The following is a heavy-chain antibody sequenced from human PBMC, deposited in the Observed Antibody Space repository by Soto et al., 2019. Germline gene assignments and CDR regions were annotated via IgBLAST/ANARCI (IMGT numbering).Heavy chain of an antibody. V-gene: IGHV1-69*13. CDR2: IIPIFGTA. Sequence: ASVKVSCKASGGTFSSYAISWVRQAPGQGLEWMGGIIPIFGTANYAQKFQGRVTITADESTSTAYMELSSLRSEDTAVYACASGGYSSSFTKSYYYGMDVWGQGTTVTVSS. CDR3: ASGGYSSSFTKSYYYGMDV. J-gene: IGHJ6*02. D-gene: IGHD6-6*01. CDR1: GGTFSSYA.